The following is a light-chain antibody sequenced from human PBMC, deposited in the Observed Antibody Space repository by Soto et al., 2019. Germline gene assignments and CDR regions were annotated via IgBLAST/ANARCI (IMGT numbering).Light chain of an antibody. Sequence: ENVLTKYLGTLSLPPGDRAALSCRASETVSSDFLAWYQQKPGQAPRLLIYAASSRATGIPDRFSGTGSGTDFTLTSSRLEPDDFAVYYCQQYGSSGTFGQGTKV. CDR2: AAS. J-gene: IGKJ1*01. CDR1: ETVSSDF. V-gene: IGKV3-20*01. CDR3: QQYGSSGT.